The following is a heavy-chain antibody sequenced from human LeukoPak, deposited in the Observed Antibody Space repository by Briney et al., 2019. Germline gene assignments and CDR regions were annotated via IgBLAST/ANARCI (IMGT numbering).Heavy chain of an antibody. CDR1: GGTFSSYA. V-gene: IGHV1-69*05. Sequence: GASVKVSCKASGGTFSSYAISWVRQAPRQGLEWMGGIIPIFGTANYAQKFQGRVTITTDESTSTAYMELSSLRSEDTAVYYCARDKGLRGYYFDYWGQGTLVTVSS. CDR3: ARDKGLRGYYFDY. CDR2: IIPIFGTA. J-gene: IGHJ4*02. D-gene: IGHD3-10*01.